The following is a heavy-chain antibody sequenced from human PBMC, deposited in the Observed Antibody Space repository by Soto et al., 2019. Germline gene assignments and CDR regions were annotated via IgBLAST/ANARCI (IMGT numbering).Heavy chain of an antibody. CDR3: ATSQKGYNWNYFDH. Sequence: SETLSLTCAVSGGSISGSYYYWAWLRQSPGKGPEWIGSVFYTGFTSYNPSLESRVSVSVDTSKSQSSLKLSAVTAADTAVYYCATSQKGYNWNYFDHWGQGALVTVSS. D-gene: IGHD1-20*01. CDR2: VFYTGFT. CDR1: GGSISGSYYY. J-gene: IGHJ4*02. V-gene: IGHV4-39*01.